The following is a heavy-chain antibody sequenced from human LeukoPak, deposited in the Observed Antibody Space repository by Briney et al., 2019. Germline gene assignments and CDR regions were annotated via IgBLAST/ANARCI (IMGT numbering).Heavy chain of an antibody. CDR2: IRQDGDTK. J-gene: IGHJ4*02. D-gene: IGHD6-13*01. Sequence: GGSLRLSCAASGFPFNAYWMTWVRQAPGKGLEWVANIRQDGDTKYYVDSVKGRFTISRDNAMNSLYLQMNSLRAEDTAVYYCARGLAAALVYWGQGTLVTVSS. CDR1: GFPFNAYW. CDR3: ARGLAAALVY. V-gene: IGHV3-7*01.